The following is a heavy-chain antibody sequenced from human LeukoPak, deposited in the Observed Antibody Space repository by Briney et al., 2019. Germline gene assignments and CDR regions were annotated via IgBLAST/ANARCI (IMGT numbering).Heavy chain of an antibody. CDR1: GFTFGSYA. J-gene: IGHJ4*02. V-gene: IGHV3-23*01. Sequence: GGSLRLSCAASGFTFGSYAMSWVRQAPGKGLEWVSAISGSGGSTYYADSVKGRFTISRDNSKNTLYLQMNSLRAEDTAVYYCAKDVQIVTTYFDYWGQGTLVTVSS. CDR3: AKDVQIVTTYFDY. CDR2: ISGSGGST. D-gene: IGHD2/OR15-2a*01.